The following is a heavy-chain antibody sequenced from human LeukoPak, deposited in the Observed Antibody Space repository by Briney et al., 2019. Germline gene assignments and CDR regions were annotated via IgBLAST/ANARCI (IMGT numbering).Heavy chain of an antibody. CDR2: MDDEGSGT. CDR1: GFTLSSNW. J-gene: IGHJ4*02. Sequence: GGSLRLSCAVSGFTLSSNWMHWVRQAPGKGLEWVSRMDDEGSGTSYADSVKGRFTISRGNAKNTVYLQMNSLRVEDSAVYYCATVFDYWGQGTLVTVSS. V-gene: IGHV3-74*01. CDR3: ATVFDY.